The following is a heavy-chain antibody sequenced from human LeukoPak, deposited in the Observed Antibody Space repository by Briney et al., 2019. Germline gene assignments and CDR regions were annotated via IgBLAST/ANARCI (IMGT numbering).Heavy chain of an antibody. CDR1: GYTFTGYY. CDR3: ARGRSSSGYFDY. J-gene: IGHJ4*02. CDR2: INPNSGGT. Sequence: ASVKVSCKASGYTFTGYYMHWVRQAPGQGLEWMGRINPNSGGTNYAQKVQGRVTMTRDTSISTAYMELRRLRSDDTAVYYCARGRSSSGYFDYWGQGTLVTVSS. V-gene: IGHV1-2*06. D-gene: IGHD6-6*01.